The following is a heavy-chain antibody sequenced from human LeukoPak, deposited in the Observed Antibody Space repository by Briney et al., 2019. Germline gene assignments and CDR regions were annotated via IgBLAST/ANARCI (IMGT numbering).Heavy chain of an antibody. CDR1: GFTFSSYE. CDR2: ISSGTTTI. V-gene: IGHV3-48*03. D-gene: IGHD2-2*01. Sequence: VGSVRLSCTASGFTFSSYEMNWVRQAPGNGLEWVSYISSGTTTIYYADSVKGRFTISRDNAKNSLYLQMNSLTAEDTAVYYCARRYSSSTSCTLDYWGQGTMVTVSP. CDR3: ARRYSSSTSCTLDY. J-gene: IGHJ4*02.